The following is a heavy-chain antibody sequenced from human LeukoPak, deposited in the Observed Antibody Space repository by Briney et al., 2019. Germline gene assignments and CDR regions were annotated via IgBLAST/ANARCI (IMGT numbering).Heavy chain of an antibody. CDR2: IYTSGST. CDR3: AREVYDFWSGYSYYYYYMDV. V-gene: IGHV4-4*07. D-gene: IGHD3-3*01. CDR1: GGSISNYY. Sequence: PETLSLTCTVSGGSISNYYWSWIRQPAGKGLEWIGRIYTSGSTNYNPSLKSRVTMSVDTSKNQFSLKLSSVTAADTAVYYCAREVYDFWSGYSYYYYYMDVWGKGTTVTVSS. J-gene: IGHJ6*03.